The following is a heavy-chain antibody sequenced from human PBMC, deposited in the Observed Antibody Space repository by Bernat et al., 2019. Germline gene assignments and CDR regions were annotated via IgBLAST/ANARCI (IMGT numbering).Heavy chain of an antibody. J-gene: IGHJ4*02. V-gene: IGHV3-21*01. CDR2: ISSSSSYI. CDR3: ARDWSGLWSGYYPSFDY. Sequence: EVQLVESGGGLVKPGGSLRLSCAASGFTFSSYSMNWVRQAPGKGLERVSSISSSSSYIYYADSVKGRFTISRDNAKNSLYLQMNSLRAEDTAVYYCARDWSGLWSGYYPSFDYWGQGTLVTVSS. D-gene: IGHD3-3*01. CDR1: GFTFSSYS.